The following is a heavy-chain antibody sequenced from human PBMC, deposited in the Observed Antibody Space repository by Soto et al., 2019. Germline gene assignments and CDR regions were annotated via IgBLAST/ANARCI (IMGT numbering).Heavy chain of an antibody. V-gene: IGHV4-34*01. CDR3: ARGKLSDYVLGIYPYHFDY. D-gene: IGHD3-16*01. CDR1: GGAFSGYP. J-gene: IGHJ4*02. CDR2: INHSGST. Sequence: SETLSLTCAVYGGAFSGYPWTWIRQPPGKGLEWIGEINHSGSTTYNPSLKSRVTISVGTSKYQFSLRLSSVTAADTAVYDCARGKLSDYVLGIYPYHFDYWGQGTVVTVSS.